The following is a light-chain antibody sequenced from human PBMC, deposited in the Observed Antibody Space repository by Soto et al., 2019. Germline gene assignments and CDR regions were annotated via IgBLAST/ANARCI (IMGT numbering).Light chain of an antibody. J-gene: IGLJ2*01. CDR1: SSDVGGYNY. V-gene: IGLV2-11*01. CDR2: DVS. CDR3: CSYAGSYTPGVV. Sequence: QSVLTQPRSVSGSPGQSVTISCTGTSSDVGGYNYVSWYQQHPGKAPKLMIYDVSKRPSGVPDRFSGSKSGNTASLTISGLQAEDEADYDCCSYAGSYTPGVVFGGGTKLTVL.